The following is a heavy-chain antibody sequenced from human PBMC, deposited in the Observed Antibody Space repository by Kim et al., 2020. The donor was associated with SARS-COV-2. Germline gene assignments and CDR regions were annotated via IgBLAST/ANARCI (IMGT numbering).Heavy chain of an antibody. D-gene: IGHD6-6*01. V-gene: IGHV3-23*01. J-gene: IGHJ4*02. Sequence: GGSLRLSCAASGFTFSSYAMSWVRQAPGKGLEWVSAISGSGGSTYYADSVKGRFTISRDNSKNTLYLQMNSLRAEDTAVYYCAKVQTPKRRGSSSPMYYFDYWGQGTLVTVSS. CDR1: GFTFSSYA. CDR2: ISGSGGST. CDR3: AKVQTPKRRGSSSPMYYFDY.